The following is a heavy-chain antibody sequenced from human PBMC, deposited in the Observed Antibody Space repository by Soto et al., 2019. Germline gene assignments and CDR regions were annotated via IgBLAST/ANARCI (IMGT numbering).Heavy chain of an antibody. J-gene: IGHJ6*02. CDR3: AKDQSVRYFDWLSVGMDV. CDR2: ISGSGGST. CDR1: GFTFSSYA. Sequence: LGGSLRLSCAASGFTFSSYAMSWVRQAPGKGLEWVSAISGSGGSTYYADSVKGRFTISRDNSKNTLYLQMNSLRAEDTAVYYCAKDQSVRYFDWLSVGMDVWGQGTTVTVSS. D-gene: IGHD3-9*01. V-gene: IGHV3-23*01.